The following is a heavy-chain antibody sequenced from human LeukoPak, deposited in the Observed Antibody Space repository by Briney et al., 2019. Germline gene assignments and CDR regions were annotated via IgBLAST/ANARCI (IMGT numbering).Heavy chain of an antibody. Sequence: ASVKVSCKASGYTFTSYHMHWVRQAPGQGREGMGVINPSGGSTSKAQKFQGRVTMTTHTSTSTVYMELSSLRSEDTAVYYCARDRDGDYVYGMDVWGQGTPVTVSS. CDR1: GYTFTSYH. J-gene: IGHJ6*02. V-gene: IGHV1-46*01. D-gene: IGHD4-17*01. CDR3: ARDRDGDYVYGMDV. CDR2: INPSGGST.